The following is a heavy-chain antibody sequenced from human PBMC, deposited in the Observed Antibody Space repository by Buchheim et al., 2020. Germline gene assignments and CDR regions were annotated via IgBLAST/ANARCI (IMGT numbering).Heavy chain of an antibody. Sequence: QVQLVQSGAEVKKPGASVMISCKASGYTFTVYYIHWVRQAPGQGLEWMGIINPSGGTTSYAQKFQGRVTMTRDTSTNTVYMDLSSLRSEDTAIYYCVRSSSSGLYYFDYWGQGTL. CDR1: GYTFTVYY. D-gene: IGHD6-25*01. V-gene: IGHV1-46*01. CDR3: VRSSSSGLYYFDY. CDR2: INPSGGTT. J-gene: IGHJ4*02.